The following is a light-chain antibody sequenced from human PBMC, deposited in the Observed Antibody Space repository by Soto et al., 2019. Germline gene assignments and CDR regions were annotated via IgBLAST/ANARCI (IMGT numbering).Light chain of an antibody. CDR1: SGHSSYA. CDR3: QSWGTGVV. CDR2: LNSDGSH. V-gene: IGLV4-69*01. Sequence: QLVLTQSPSASASLGASVKLTCTLSSGHSSYAIAWPQHQPEKGPRYLMKLNSDGSHSKGDGIPDRFSGSSSGAERYLPISRLQSEDEADYYCQSWGTGVVFGGGTKLTVL. J-gene: IGLJ2*01.